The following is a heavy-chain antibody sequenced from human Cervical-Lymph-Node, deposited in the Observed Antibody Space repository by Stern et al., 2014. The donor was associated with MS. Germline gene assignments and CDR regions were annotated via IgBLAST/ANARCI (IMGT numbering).Heavy chain of an antibody. CDR3: ARERGASSWHDY. J-gene: IGHJ4*02. D-gene: IGHD6-13*01. CDR2: ISPTGDTI. CDR1: GFTFSNSY. Sequence: VQLVQSGGGLVKPGGSLRLSCAASGFTFSNSYMTWIRQAPGKGLEWISYISPTGDTIYHADSVKGRFTISRDNAQHSLYLQMNSLRAEDTAVYYCARERGASSWHDYWGQGTLVTVSS. V-gene: IGHV3-11*01.